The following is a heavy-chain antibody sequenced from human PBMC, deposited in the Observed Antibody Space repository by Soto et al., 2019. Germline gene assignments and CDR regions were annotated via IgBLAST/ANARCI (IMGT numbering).Heavy chain of an antibody. CDR2: IYYSGST. V-gene: IGHV4-30-4*01. D-gene: IGHD3-16*01. Sequence: SETLSLTCTASGGSISSGDSYWSWIRQSPGKGLEWIGYIYYSGSTYYNPSLRSRVTISVDTSKNQFSLKLNSVTAADTAVYFCAREGAASHSYYYGTDVWGQGTTVTVSS. J-gene: IGHJ6*02. CDR3: AREGAASHSYYYGTDV. CDR1: GGSISSGDSY.